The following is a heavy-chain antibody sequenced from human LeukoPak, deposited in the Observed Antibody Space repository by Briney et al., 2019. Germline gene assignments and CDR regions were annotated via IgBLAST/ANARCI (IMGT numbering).Heavy chain of an antibody. V-gene: IGHV1-46*01. D-gene: IGHD5-24*01. J-gene: IGHJ5*02. CDR1: GYTFISNY. CDR3: ARDNSVRDEAWWFNP. Sequence: ASVKVSCKAFGYTFISNYKHWVRQPPGQGPEWMVVISPSGGSTTYAQKFQGRVTLTRDMSTSTDYLELSSLRSEDTAVYYCARDNSVRDEAWWFNPWGQGTLVTVSS. CDR2: ISPSGGST.